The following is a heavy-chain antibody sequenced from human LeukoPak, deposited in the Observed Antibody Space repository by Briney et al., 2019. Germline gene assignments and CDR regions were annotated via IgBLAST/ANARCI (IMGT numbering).Heavy chain of an antibody. Sequence: SETLSLTCAVYGGSFSGYYWSWIRHPPGKGLEWIGEINHSGSTNYNPSLKTRVTISVDTSKNQFSLKLSSVTAADTAVYYCARAFGDYAAYFQHWGQGTLVTVSS. CDR1: GGSFSGYY. CDR2: INHSGST. D-gene: IGHD4-17*01. CDR3: ARAFGDYAAYFQH. V-gene: IGHV4-34*01. J-gene: IGHJ1*01.